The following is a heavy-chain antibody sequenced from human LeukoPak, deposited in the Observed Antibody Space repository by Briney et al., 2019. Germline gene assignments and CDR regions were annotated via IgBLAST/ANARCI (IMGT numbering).Heavy chain of an antibody. V-gene: IGHV3-23*01. CDR1: GFNFRNYV. CDR3: LRGGWGSLLDY. J-gene: IGHJ4*02. Sequence: GGSLRLSCAASGFNFRNYVMSWVRQAPGKGLEWVSTISGSTGSGGNTYYADSVKGRFTISRDNSKNTLYLQMNSLGAEDTAVYYCLRGGWGSLLDYWGQGTLVTVSS. CDR2: ISGSTGSGGNT. D-gene: IGHD6-19*01.